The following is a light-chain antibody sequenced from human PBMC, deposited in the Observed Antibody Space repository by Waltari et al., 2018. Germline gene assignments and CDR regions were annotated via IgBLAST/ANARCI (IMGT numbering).Light chain of an antibody. CDR3: SPSGSDGRPE. J-gene: IGLJ2*01. V-gene: IGLV7-46*01. Sequence: QAVVTQEPSLTVSPGGTVTLTCGSSTGAVTSGHYTYWFPQKPGQAPRTLIYDTTKKHSRTAVRCSCSLLGDKAPLTRSGAQPDDEADCYCSPSGSDGRPEFGGRTKLTVL. CDR2: DTT. CDR1: TGAVTSGHY.